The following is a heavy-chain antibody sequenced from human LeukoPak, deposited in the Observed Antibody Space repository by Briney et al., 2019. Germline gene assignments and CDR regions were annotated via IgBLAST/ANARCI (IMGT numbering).Heavy chain of an antibody. Sequence: GASVKVPCKASGGTFSSYAISWVRQAPGQGLEWMGGIIPIFGTANYAQKFQGRVTITADESTSTAYMELSSLRSEDTAVYYCATNDRGHWYFDLWGRGTLVTVSS. J-gene: IGHJ2*01. CDR3: ATNDRGHWYFDL. V-gene: IGHV1-69*13. D-gene: IGHD1-1*01. CDR2: IIPIFGTA. CDR1: GGTFSSYA.